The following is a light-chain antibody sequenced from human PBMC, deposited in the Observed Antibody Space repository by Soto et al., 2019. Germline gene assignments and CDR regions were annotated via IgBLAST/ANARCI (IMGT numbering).Light chain of an antibody. CDR3: LQHNGYYRT. CDR2: WAS. CDR1: QSVLYSSNNKNY. Sequence: DIVMTQSPDSLAVSLGERATINCKSSQSVLYSSNNKNYLAWYQQKPGQPPKLLIYWASTRESGVPDRFSGSGSGTDFTLTISSLQSDDFATYYCLQHNGYYRTFGQGTKVDIK. V-gene: IGKV4-1*01. J-gene: IGKJ1*01.